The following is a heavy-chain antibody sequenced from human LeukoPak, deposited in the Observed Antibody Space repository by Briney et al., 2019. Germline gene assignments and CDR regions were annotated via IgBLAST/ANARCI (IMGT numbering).Heavy chain of an antibody. CDR2: SSPNSGDT. D-gene: IGHD2/OR15-2a*01. CDR1: GYTFTGYF. Sequence: GASVPVSCMASGYTFTGYFIHWVRQAPGRGLAGVVWSSPNSGDTEFAQTFQVRVTINRDTSINTVYIEVSSLRSDDTAFYYCARKIYDPDGLDVWGHGTMITVSS. V-gene: IGHV1-2*02. CDR3: ARKIYDPDGLDV. J-gene: IGHJ3*01.